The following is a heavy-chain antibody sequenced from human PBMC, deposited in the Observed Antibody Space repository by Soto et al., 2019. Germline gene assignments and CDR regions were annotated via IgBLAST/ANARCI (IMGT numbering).Heavy chain of an antibody. Sequence: SETLSLTCAVSGGYISGGYYSWSWIRQPPGKGLEWIGFIYNSGSTYYNSSLKSRVTISVDRSKNHFFLNLTSVTAEDTAVYYCASRIVVVPAAISQYHYYDMDVWGQGTTVTVSS. CDR1: GGYISGGYYS. CDR2: IYNSGST. CDR3: ASRIVVVPAAISQYHYYDMDV. J-gene: IGHJ6*02. D-gene: IGHD2-2*01. V-gene: IGHV4-30-2*01.